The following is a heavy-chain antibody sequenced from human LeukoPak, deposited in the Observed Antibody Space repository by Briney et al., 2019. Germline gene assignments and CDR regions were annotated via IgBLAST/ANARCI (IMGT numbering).Heavy chain of an antibody. Sequence: ASVKVSCKASGGTFSSYAISWVRQAPGQGLEWMGRIIPIFGTANYAQKFQGRVTITTDESTSTAYMELSSLRSEDTAVYYCARALMVYANWFDPWGQGTLVTVSS. CDR1: GGTFSSYA. V-gene: IGHV1-69*05. CDR2: IIPIFGTA. J-gene: IGHJ5*02. D-gene: IGHD2-8*01. CDR3: ARALMVYANWFDP.